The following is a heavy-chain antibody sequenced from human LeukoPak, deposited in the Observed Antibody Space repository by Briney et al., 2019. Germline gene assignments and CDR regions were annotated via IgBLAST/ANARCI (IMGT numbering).Heavy chain of an antibody. D-gene: IGHD5-12*01. V-gene: IGHV4-39*01. CDR3: RYGGYSGYVNFDY. J-gene: IGHJ4*02. Sequence: SETLSLTCTVSGGSISSSSYYWGWIRQPPGKGLEWIGSIYYSGSTYYNPSLKSRVTISVDTSKNQFSLKLSSVTAADTAVYYCRYGGYSGYVNFDYWGQGTLVTVSS. CDR2: IYYSGST. CDR1: GGSISSSSYY.